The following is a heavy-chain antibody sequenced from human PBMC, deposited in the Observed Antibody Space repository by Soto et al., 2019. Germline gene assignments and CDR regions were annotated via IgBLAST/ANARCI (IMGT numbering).Heavy chain of an antibody. Sequence: QVQLVESGGGVVQPGRSLRLSCAASGFSFSSYGMHWVRQAPGKGLEWVAMISYDGTDEYYADSVKGRFTISRDNSKNGFYLQMTSWRAEEPVVFYGAKGESDWNAHFDYGGQGTLVPLSS. D-gene: IGHD1-1*01. J-gene: IGHJ4*02. CDR1: GFSFSSYG. CDR2: ISYDGTDE. V-gene: IGHV3-30*18. CDR3: AKGESDWNAHFDY.